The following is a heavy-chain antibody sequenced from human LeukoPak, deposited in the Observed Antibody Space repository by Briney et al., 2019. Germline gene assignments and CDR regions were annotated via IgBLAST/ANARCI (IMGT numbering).Heavy chain of an antibody. V-gene: IGHV3-53*01. J-gene: IGHJ4*02. Sequence: GSLRLSCAASGFTVSSNYMSWVRQAPGKGLEWVSVIYSGGSTYYADSVKGRFTISRDNSKNTLYLQMNSLRAEDTAVYYCARDRSTYYYDSSGYISWGQGTLVTVSS. CDR3: ARDRSTYYYDSSGYIS. D-gene: IGHD3-22*01. CDR1: GFTVSSNY. CDR2: IYSGGST.